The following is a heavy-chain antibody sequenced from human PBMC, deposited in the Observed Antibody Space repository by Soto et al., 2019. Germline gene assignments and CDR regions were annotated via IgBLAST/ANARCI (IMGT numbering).Heavy chain of an antibody. D-gene: IGHD4-17*01. J-gene: IGHJ5*02. CDR1: GENSATGAVY. CDR2: IFYAGDT. Sequence: TLCLTYTVSGENSATGAVYWSWIHLQSGKGPEWIGSIFYAGDTYYNPSLKSRVEISLDGSQNQFSLNLRSVTAADTAVYYCAREGDYRTWFEPWGPGTLVTVSS. CDR3: AREGDYRTWFEP. V-gene: IGHV4-31*03.